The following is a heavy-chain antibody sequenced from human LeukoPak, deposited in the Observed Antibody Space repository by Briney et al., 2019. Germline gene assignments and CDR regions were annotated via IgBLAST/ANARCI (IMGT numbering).Heavy chain of an antibody. Sequence: ASVKVSCKASGYTFTSYGISWVRQAPGQGLEWMGWISAYNGNTNYAQKLQGRVTMTTDTSTSTAYMELRSLRSDDTAVYYCARGGEYYDFWSGWRYSYYFDYWGQGTLVTVSS. CDR1: GYTFTSYG. CDR3: ARGGEYYDFWSGWRYSYYFDY. D-gene: IGHD3-3*01. CDR2: ISAYNGNT. J-gene: IGHJ4*02. V-gene: IGHV1-18*01.